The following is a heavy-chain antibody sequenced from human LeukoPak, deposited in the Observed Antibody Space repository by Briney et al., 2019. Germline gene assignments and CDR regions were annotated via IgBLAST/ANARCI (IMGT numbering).Heavy chain of an antibody. CDR2: INVGNGNT. CDR3: ARHMPDIDLEE. V-gene: IGHV1-3*01. CDR1: GYTFTSYG. D-gene: IGHD2-15*01. J-gene: IGHJ4*02. Sequence: ASVKVSCKASGYTFTSYGIQWVRQAPGQRLEWMGWINVGNGNTKYSQKFQGRVTLTRDTSASTAYMELSSLRSEDTAVYYCARHMPDIDLEEWGRGTLVTVSS.